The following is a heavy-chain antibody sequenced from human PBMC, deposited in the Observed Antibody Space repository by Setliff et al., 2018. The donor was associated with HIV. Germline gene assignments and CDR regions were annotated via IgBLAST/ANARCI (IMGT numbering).Heavy chain of an antibody. CDR3: AKDGPTVIEGSYMDV. V-gene: IGHV1-69*13. D-gene: IGHD4-4*01. Sequence: GASVKVSCKASGHSFHSYAFSWVPQAPGQGLEWMGGLIPLFGSANYAQKFQGRVTITADESTSTVYMEVSGLRFEDTAVYFCAKDGPTVIEGSYMDVWGKGTTVTVSS. CDR1: GHSFHSYA. J-gene: IGHJ6*03. CDR2: LIPLFGSA.